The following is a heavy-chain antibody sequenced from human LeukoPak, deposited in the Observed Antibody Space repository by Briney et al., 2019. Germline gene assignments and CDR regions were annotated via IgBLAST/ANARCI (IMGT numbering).Heavy chain of an antibody. V-gene: IGHV3-23*01. D-gene: IGHD4/OR15-4a*01. CDR1: GFTFSSYA. CDR2: ISASGGST. J-gene: IGHJ4*02. CDR3: AKMVLRQLDY. Sequence: PGGSLRLSCAASGFTFSSYAMSWVRQAQGNGLEWVSAISASGGSTYYAESVKGRFTISRDNSKNTLYLQMNSLRAEDTAVYYCAKMVLRQLDYWGQGTLVTVSS.